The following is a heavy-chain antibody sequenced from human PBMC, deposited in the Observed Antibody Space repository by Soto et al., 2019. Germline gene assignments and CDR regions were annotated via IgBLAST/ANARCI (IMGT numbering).Heavy chain of an antibody. CDR3: AKAISGWYYDY. CDR1: GFTFSSYA. D-gene: IGHD6-19*01. J-gene: IGHJ4*02. V-gene: IGHV3-30*18. Sequence: QVQLVESGGGVVQPGRSLRLSCAASGFTFSSYAMHWVRQAPGKGLEWVAVISYDGSNKYYADSVKGRFTISRDNSKNPLYLQMNSLRAEDTAVYYCAKAISGWYYDYWGQGTLVTVSS. CDR2: ISYDGSNK.